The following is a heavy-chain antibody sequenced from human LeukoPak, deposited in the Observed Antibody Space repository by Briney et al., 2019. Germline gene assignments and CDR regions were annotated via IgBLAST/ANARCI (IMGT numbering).Heavy chain of an antibody. D-gene: IGHD3-10*01. CDR2: INPNSGGT. V-gene: IGHV1-2*02. CDR3: ARVRVTMVRGVISPPDY. Sequence: ASVKVSCKASGYTFTGYYMHWVRQAPGQGLEWMGCINPNSGGTNYAQKFQGRVTMTRDTSISTAYMELSRLRSDDTAVYYCARVRVTMVRGVISPPDYWGQGTLVTVSS. J-gene: IGHJ4*02. CDR1: GYTFTGYY.